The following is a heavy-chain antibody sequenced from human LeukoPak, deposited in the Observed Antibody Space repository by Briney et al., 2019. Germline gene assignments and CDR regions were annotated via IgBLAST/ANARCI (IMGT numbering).Heavy chain of an antibody. J-gene: IGHJ5*02. CDR2: ISSSGTTM. CDR1: GFTFSNYY. CDR3: ARGGHYDFWSGYYKANWFDP. Sequence: GGSLRLSCAASGFTFSNYYMSWIRQAPGKGLEWVSYISSSGTTMYYADSVKGRFIISRDNAKNSLFLQMNSLRAEDTAVYYCARGGHYDFWSGYYKANWFDPWGQGTLVTVSS. D-gene: IGHD3-3*01. V-gene: IGHV3-11*01.